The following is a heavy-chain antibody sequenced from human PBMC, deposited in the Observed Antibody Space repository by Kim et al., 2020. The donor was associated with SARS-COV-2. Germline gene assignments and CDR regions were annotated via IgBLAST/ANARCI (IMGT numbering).Heavy chain of an antibody. CDR2: IYYSGST. CDR3: ARLRYFDWLLSFDY. V-gene: IGHV4-59*08. J-gene: IGHJ4*02. Sequence: SETLSLTCTVSGGSISSYYWSWIRQPPGKGLEWIGYIYYSGSTNYNPSLKSRVTISVDTSKNQFSLKLSSVTAADTDVYYCARLRYFDWLLSFDYWGQGNLVTVSS. D-gene: IGHD3-9*01. CDR1: GGSISSYY.